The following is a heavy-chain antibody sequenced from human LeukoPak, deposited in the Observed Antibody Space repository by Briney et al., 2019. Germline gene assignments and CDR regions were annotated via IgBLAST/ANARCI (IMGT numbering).Heavy chain of an antibody. CDR1: GFTFSSYE. D-gene: IGHD2-8*02. V-gene: IGHV3-48*03. Sequence: GGSLRLSCAASGFTFSSYEMNWVRQAPGKGLEWVSYISSSGSTIYYADSVKDRFTISRDNAKNSLYLQMNSLRAEDTAVYYCARDAGGGTQRDGWFDPWGQGTLVTVSS. CDR3: ARDAGGGTQRDGWFDP. J-gene: IGHJ5*02. CDR2: ISSSGSTI.